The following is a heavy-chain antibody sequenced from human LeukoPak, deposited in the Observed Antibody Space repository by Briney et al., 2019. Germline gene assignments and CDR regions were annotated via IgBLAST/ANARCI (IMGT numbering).Heavy chain of an antibody. CDR1: GFTFSSYG. D-gene: IGHD5-18*01. CDR3: AREIQTAMVTNYYYGMDV. J-gene: IGHJ6*02. Sequence: PGGSLRLSCAASGFTFSSYGMHWVRQAPGKGLEWVAVIWYDGSNKYYADSVKGRFTIYRDNSKNTLYLQMNSLRAEDTAVYYCAREIQTAMVTNYYYGMDVWGQGTTVTVSS. V-gene: IGHV3-33*01. CDR2: IWYDGSNK.